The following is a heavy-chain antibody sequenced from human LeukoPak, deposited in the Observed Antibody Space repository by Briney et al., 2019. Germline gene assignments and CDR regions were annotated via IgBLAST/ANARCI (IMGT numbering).Heavy chain of an antibody. CDR3: ARHLIAVAGTGSVFDI. CDR2: IYYSGST. Sequence: SETLSLTCTVSGGSISSSYYYWGWIRQPPGKGLEWIGSIYYSGSTYYNPSLRSRVTISVDTSKNQFSLKLSSVTAADTAVSYCARHLIAVAGTGSVFDIWGQGTTVTVSS. D-gene: IGHD6-19*01. J-gene: IGHJ3*02. V-gene: IGHV4-39*01. CDR1: GGSISSSYYY.